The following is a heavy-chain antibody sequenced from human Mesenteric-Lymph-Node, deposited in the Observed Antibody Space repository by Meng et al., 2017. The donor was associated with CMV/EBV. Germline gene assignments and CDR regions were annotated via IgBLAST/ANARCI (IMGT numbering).Heavy chain of an antibody. CDR1: SSSYD. CDR2: VYYSGRT. D-gene: IGHD3-3*01. CDR3: ARALTYYDFWSGYSPNYFDY. Sequence: SSSYDWAWIRQPTGKGLEWIGSVYYSGRTYYNPSLKSRVTISVDTSKNQFSLKLSSVTAADTAVYYCARALTYYDFWSGYSPNYFDYWGQGTLVTVSS. V-gene: IGHV4-39*01. J-gene: IGHJ4*02.